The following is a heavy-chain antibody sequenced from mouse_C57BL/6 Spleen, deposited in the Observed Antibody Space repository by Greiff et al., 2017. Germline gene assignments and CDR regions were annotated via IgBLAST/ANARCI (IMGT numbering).Heavy chain of an antibody. CDR2: IDPEDGDT. J-gene: IGHJ3*01. Sequence: VQLQQSGAELVRPGASVKLSCTASGFNIKDYYMHWVKQRPEQGLEWIGRIDPEDGDTEYAPKFQGKATMTADTSSNTAYLQLSSLTSEDTAVYYCTTPIYDGYYRFAYWGQGTLVTVSA. CDR1: GFNIKDYY. CDR3: TTPIYDGYYRFAY. V-gene: IGHV14-1*01. D-gene: IGHD2-3*01.